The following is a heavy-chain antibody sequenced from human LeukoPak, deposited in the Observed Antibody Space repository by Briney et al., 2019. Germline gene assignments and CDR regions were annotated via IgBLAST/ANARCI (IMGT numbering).Heavy chain of an antibody. Sequence: GGSLRLSCAASGFTFSSYWMSWVRQAPGKGLEWVANVKKDGSEKYYVDSVKGRFTISRDNAKNSLYLQMNSLRAEDTAVYYCARGYYDRADSFDIWGQGTLVTVSS. D-gene: IGHD3-22*01. V-gene: IGHV3-7*01. CDR2: VKKDGSEK. CDR1: GFTFSSYW. CDR3: ARGYYDRADSFDI. J-gene: IGHJ3*02.